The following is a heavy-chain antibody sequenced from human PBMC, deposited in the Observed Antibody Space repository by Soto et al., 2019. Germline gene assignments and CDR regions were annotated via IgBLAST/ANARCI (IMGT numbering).Heavy chain of an antibody. Sequence: ASVKVSCKASGYTFTGYYMHWVQQAPGQGLEWMGWINPNSGGTNYEQKFQGWVTMTRDTSISTAYMELSRLRSDDTAVYYCARSMGATVTTRYYYGMDVWGQGTTVTSP. CDR2: INPNSGGT. CDR3: ARSMGATVTTRYYYGMDV. D-gene: IGHD4-17*01. V-gene: IGHV1-2*04. J-gene: IGHJ6*02. CDR1: GYTFTGYY.